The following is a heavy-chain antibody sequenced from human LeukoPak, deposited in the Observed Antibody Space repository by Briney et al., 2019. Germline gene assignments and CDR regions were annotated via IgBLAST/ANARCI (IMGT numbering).Heavy chain of an antibody. CDR3: AGYCSGGSCPDS. V-gene: IGHV4-59*08. CDR1: GGSISSYY. Sequence: PSETLSLTCTVSGGSISSYYWTWIRQPPGKGLEWIGYIHYSGSTKYNPSLKSRVTISVDTSKIQFSLQLSSVTAADTAVYYCAGYCSGGSCPDSWGQGTLVTVSS. J-gene: IGHJ4*02. D-gene: IGHD2-15*01. CDR2: IHYSGST.